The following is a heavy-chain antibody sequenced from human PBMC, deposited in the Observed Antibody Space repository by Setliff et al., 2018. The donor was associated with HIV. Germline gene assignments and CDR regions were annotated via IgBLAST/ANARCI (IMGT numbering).Heavy chain of an antibody. J-gene: IGHJ6*02. CDR3: ARDYGYSSGWYGDYYYYGMDV. CDR1: GYTFTSYA. CDR2: INAGNGNT. D-gene: IGHD6-19*01. Sequence: ASVKVSCKASGYTFTSYAMHWVRQAPGQRLEWMGWINAGNGNTKYSQKFQGRVTITRDTSASTAYMELSSLRSEDTAVYYCARDYGYSSGWYGDYYYYGMDVWGQGTTVTVSS. V-gene: IGHV1-3*01.